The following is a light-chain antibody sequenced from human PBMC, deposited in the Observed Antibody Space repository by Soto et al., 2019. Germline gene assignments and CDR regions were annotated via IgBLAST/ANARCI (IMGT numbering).Light chain of an antibody. CDR1: QDISTS. J-gene: IGKJ5*01. Sequence: DIQLTQSPSFLSASVGDRFTITCRASQDISTSLAWYQVKPGKAPKLLIYAASTLESGVPSRFSATVSGTEFSLTITSLQPEDFATHYCQQLFDSPITFGQVTRLEIK. CDR3: QQLFDSPIT. CDR2: AAS. V-gene: IGKV1-9*01.